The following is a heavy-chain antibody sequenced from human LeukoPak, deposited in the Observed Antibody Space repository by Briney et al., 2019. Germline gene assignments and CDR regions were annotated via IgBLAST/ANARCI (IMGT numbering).Heavy chain of an antibody. D-gene: IGHD4-17*01. CDR2: IYYSGNI. V-gene: IGHV4-39*01. J-gene: IGHJ5*02. CDR1: GGSINSSTYY. CDR3: ARGTETTLEGGPYRRYNWFDP. Sequence: SETLSLTCSVSGGSINSSTYYWGWIRQPPGKGLEWIGSIYYSGNIYYNPSLKSRITISVDTSKNQFSLKLNSVTAADTAVYYCARGTETTLEGGPYRRYNWFDPWGQGTLVTVPS.